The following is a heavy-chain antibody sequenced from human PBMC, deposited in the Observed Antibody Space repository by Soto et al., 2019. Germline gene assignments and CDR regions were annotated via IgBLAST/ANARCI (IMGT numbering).Heavy chain of an antibody. CDR1: GGSISGYY. V-gene: IGHV4-59*01. CDR3: ARARKATYITGGFDS. Sequence: TGSVSGGSISGYYWSWIRQSPEKGLEYIAYSSYGGITNLNGALNGRVTMSIDTSKNQFSLKATSLTAADTAVYYCARARKATYITGGFDSWGQGTLVTVSS. J-gene: IGHJ4*02. CDR2: SSYGGIT. D-gene: IGHD3-3*01.